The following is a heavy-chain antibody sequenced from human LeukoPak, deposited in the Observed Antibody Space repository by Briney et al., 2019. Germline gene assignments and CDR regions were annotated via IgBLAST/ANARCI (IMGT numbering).Heavy chain of an antibody. CDR3: ARSKQQLVFFLRGYYYYMDV. Sequence: GASVKVSCKASGYTFISYGISWVRQAPGQGLEWMGWISTYNGNTNYAQKLQGRVTMTTDTSTSTAYMELRSLRSDDTAVYYCARSKQQLVFFLRGYYYYMDVWGKGTTVTVSS. J-gene: IGHJ6*03. CDR1: GYTFISYG. D-gene: IGHD6-13*01. V-gene: IGHV1-18*01. CDR2: ISTYNGNT.